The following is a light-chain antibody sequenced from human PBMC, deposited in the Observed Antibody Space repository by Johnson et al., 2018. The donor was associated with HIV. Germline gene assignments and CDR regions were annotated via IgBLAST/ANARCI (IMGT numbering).Light chain of an antibody. CDR1: YSNIGNNY. J-gene: IGLJ1*01. CDR2: DND. Sequence: QSVLSQPPSVSAAPGQKVTISCSGSYSNIGNNYVSWYQQVPGTAPKLLIYDNDKRPSGIPDRFSASKSGTSATLGITGLQTGDEADYYCGTGDSSLSAGVFAAGTNVTVL. V-gene: IGLV1-51*01. CDR3: GTGDSSLSAGV.